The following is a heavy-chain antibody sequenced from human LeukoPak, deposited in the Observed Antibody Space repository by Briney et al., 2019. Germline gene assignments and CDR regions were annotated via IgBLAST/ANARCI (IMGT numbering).Heavy chain of an antibody. CDR2: IYYSGTT. D-gene: IGHD3-10*01. CDR3: ARLSYYASGSYGCDY. Sequence: SETLSLTCTVSGGSISSYSWSWIRQPPGKGLEWIGYIYYSGTTSYNPSLKSRVTISVDTSKNQFSLRLSSVPAADTAVYYCARLSYYASGSYGCDYWGQGTLVTVSS. V-gene: IGHV4-59*01. CDR1: GGSISSYS. J-gene: IGHJ4*02.